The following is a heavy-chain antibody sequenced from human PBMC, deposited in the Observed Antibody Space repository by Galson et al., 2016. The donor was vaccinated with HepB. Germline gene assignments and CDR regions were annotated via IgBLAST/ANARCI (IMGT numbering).Heavy chain of an antibody. CDR3: ARSELGIFDS. V-gene: IGHV4-59*12. Sequence: SETLPLTCTVSGSSISSYYWSWIRQPPGKGLEWIGYIYYSGSTYNNPSLKSRVTISVDTSNNQFSLRLTSVTAADTAVYYCARSELGIFDSWGQGTLVTVSS. CDR2: IYYSGST. J-gene: IGHJ4*02. D-gene: IGHD7-27*01. CDR1: GSSISSYY.